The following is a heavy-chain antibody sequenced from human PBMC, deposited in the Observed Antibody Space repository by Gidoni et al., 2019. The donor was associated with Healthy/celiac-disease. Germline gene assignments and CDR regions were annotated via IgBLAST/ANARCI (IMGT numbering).Heavy chain of an antibody. D-gene: IGHD2-2*01. CDR3: AKDDFFVVVPAAMWSAFDI. CDR2: ISYDGSNN. V-gene: IGHV3-30*18. Sequence: QVQLVESGGGVFKPGRSLRLSCSASGFPVMSYGMHWVGKAPGKGREWVAVISYDGSNNDYADSVKGRFTISRDNSKNTLYLQMNSLRAEDTAVYYCAKDDFFVVVPAAMWSAFDIWGQGTMVTVSS. CDR1: GFPVMSYG. J-gene: IGHJ3*02.